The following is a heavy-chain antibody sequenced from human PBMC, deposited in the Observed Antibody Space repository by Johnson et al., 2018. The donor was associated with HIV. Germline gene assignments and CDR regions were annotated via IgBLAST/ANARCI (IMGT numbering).Heavy chain of an antibody. J-gene: IGHJ3*02. D-gene: IGHD1-14*01. CDR1: GFTFSSYA. CDR2: IGGSGTNT. V-gene: IGHV3-23*04. Sequence: VQLVESGGGLVQPGGSLRLSCAASGFTFSSYAMSWVRQAPGKGLEWVSSIGGSGTNTYYADSVKGRFTISRDNSKNTLYLQMNSLNTEDTAVYYCTTGRKGTGAFDIWGQGTMVTVSS. CDR3: TTGRKGTGAFDI.